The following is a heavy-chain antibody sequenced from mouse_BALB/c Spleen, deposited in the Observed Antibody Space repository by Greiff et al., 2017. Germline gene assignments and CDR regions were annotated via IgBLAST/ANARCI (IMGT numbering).Heavy chain of an antibody. CDR3: ARSRYYGSGGYAMDY. CDR2: ISSGSSTI. J-gene: IGHJ4*01. Sequence: EVKLVESGGGLVKPGGSLKLSCAASGFTFSSFGMHWVRQAPEKGLEWVAYISSGSSTIYYADTVKGRFTISRDNPKNTLFLQMTSLRSEDTAMYYCARSRYYGSGGYAMDYWGQGTSVTVSS. CDR1: GFTFSSFG. V-gene: IGHV5-17*02. D-gene: IGHD1-1*01.